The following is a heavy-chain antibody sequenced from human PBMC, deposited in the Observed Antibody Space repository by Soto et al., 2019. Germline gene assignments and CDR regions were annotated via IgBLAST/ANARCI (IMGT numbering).Heavy chain of an antibody. J-gene: IGHJ4*02. Sequence: ATGKGLEWMGAIIPIFGTANYAQKFQGRVTITADASTSTAYMELSSLRSEDTAIYYCAINVGRGSTNLAFWGQGTLDTVTS. CDR3: AINVGRGSTNLAF. CDR2: IIPIFGTA. V-gene: IGHV1-69*01. D-gene: IGHD6-13*01.